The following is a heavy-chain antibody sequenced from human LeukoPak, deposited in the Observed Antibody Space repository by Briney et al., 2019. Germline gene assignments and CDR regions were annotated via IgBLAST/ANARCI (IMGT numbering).Heavy chain of an antibody. D-gene: IGHD2-21*02. CDR2: ISSSSSTI. CDR1: GFTFSSYS. CDR3: ARDLNTAINY. Sequence: GGSLGLSCAASGFTFSSYSMNWVRQAPGKGLEWVSYISSSSSTIYYADSVKGRFTISRDNAKNSLYLQMNSLRAEDTAVYYCARDLNTAINYWGQGTLVTVSS. J-gene: IGHJ4*02. V-gene: IGHV3-48*01.